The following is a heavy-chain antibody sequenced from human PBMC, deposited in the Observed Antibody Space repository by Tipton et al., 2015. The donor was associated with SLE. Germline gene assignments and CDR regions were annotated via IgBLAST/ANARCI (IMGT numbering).Heavy chain of an antibody. CDR1: GYTFTSYG. CDR2: ISAYSGNT. CDR3: ARDVDIVVVPAARGDGMDV. Sequence: QLVQSGAEVKKPGASVKVSCKASGYTFTSYGISWVRQAPGQGLEWMGWISAYSGNTNYAQKLQGRVTMTTDTSTSTAYMELRSLRSDDTAVYYCARDVDIVVVPAARGDGMDVWGQGTTVTVSS. D-gene: IGHD2-2*01. V-gene: IGHV1-18*01. J-gene: IGHJ6*02.